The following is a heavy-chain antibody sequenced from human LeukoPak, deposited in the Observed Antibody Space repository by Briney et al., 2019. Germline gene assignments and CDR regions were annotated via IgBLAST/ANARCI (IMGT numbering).Heavy chain of an antibody. CDR1: GGSISSSSYY. V-gene: IGHV4-39*01. CDR2: IYYSGST. CDR3: ARYDNWNYYMDV. Sequence: SETLSLTCTVSGGSISSSSYYWGWIRQPPWKGLEWIGSIYYSGSTYYNPSLKSRVTISVDTSKNQFSLKLSSVTAADTAVYYCARYDNWNYYMDVWGKGTTVTVSS. J-gene: IGHJ6*03. D-gene: IGHD1-20*01.